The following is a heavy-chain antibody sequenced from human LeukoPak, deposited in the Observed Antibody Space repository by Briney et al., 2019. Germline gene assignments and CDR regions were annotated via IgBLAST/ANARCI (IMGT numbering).Heavy chain of an antibody. V-gene: IGHV4-4*02. D-gene: IGHD3-16*01. Sequence: PSETLSLTCAVSGGSLSSNNWWIWVRQPPGKGLEWIGEVYHSGSANYNPSLKSRVTISIGESRNQFSLRLNSVTAADTAVYYCARKTIMITFGGVPDWGQGTLVTVSS. CDR3: ARKTIMITFGGVPD. CDR2: VYHSGSA. J-gene: IGHJ4*02. CDR1: GGSLSSNNW.